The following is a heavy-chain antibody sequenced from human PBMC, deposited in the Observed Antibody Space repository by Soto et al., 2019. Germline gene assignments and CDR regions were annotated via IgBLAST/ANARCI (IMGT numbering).Heavy chain of an antibody. CDR1: GYTFSTFP. CDR2: IHAGNGDS. J-gene: IGHJ3*01. Sequence: GASVKVSCKASGYTFSTFPIHWVRQAPGQRLEWLGWIHAGNGDSQSSQRFQGRVTISGDTSASTAYMELSSLRSEDTAVYYCARKEAGPSHYSDVWGHGTMVTVSS. D-gene: IGHD2-21*01. CDR3: ARKEAGPSHYSDV. V-gene: IGHV1-3*01.